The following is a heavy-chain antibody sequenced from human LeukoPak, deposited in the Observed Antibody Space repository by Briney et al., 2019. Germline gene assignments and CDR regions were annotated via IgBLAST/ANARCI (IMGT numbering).Heavy chain of an antibody. Sequence: SETLSLTCTVSGGSISGYYGSWIRQPPGKGLEWIGSLFHTGNTYYNPSLKSRVTMSVDPSKNRFSLKLSSVTAADTAVYYCARILTGLFDYWGQGILVTISS. V-gene: IGHV4-38-2*02. CDR3: ARILTGLFDY. D-gene: IGHD3-9*01. CDR1: GGSISGYY. CDR2: LFHTGNT. J-gene: IGHJ4*02.